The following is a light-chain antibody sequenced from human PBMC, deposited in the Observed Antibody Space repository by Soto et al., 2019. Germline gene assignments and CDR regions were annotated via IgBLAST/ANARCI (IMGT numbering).Light chain of an antibody. V-gene: IGLV2-23*01. Sequence: QSALTQPASVSGSPGQSITLSSTGTNYNLVSWYQHHPGKAPKLMIYEGYQRPSGVSDRFSGSQSGNTASLTISGLQAEDEADYYCSSYAGAVVFGGGTKVTVL. CDR1: NYNL. CDR2: EGY. J-gene: IGLJ2*01. CDR3: SSYAGAVV.